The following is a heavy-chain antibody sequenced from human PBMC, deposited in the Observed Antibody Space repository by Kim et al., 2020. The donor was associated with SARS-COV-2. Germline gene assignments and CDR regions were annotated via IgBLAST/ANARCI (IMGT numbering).Heavy chain of an antibody. D-gene: IGHD6-19*01. Sequence: LKSRVTISVDTSKNQFSLKLSSVTAADTAVYYCARDRDTRKYSSGWRIDYWGQGTLVTVSS. CDR3: ARDRDTRKYSSGWRIDY. J-gene: IGHJ4*02. V-gene: IGHV4-39*02.